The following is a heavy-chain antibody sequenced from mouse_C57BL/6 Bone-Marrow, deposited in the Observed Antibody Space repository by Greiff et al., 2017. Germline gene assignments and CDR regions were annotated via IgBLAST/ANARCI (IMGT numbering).Heavy chain of an antibody. CDR3: AREDYYGSSYAWFAY. CDR2: ISSGGSYT. Sequence: EVKLVESGGDLVKPGGSLKLSCAASGFTFSSYGMSWVRQTPDKRLEWVATISSGGSYTYYPDSVKGRFTISRDNAKNTLYLQMSSLKSEDTAMYYGAREDYYGSSYAWFAYWGQGTLVTVSA. CDR1: GFTFSSYG. D-gene: IGHD1-1*01. J-gene: IGHJ3*01. V-gene: IGHV5-6*01.